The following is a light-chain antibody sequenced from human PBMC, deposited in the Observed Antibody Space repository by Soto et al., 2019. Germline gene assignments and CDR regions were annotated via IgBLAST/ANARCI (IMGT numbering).Light chain of an antibody. Sequence: DIQMTQSPSTLSGSVGDSVTITCRASQTISSWLAWYQQKPGKAPNLLIYKASTLKSGVPSRFSGSGSGTEFTLTISSLQPDDFATYYCQHYNSYSEAFGQGTKVELK. CDR3: QHYNSYSEA. CDR1: QTISSW. V-gene: IGKV1-5*03. CDR2: KAS. J-gene: IGKJ1*01.